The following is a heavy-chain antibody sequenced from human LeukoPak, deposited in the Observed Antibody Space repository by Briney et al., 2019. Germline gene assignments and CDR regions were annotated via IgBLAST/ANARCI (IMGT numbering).Heavy chain of an antibody. CDR3: TRGTATGDDH. Sequence: GGSLRLSCAASGFTFSSYWMCWVRQAPGKGLVWVSRINSDESSISYTDSVKGRFTISRDNAKNTLYLQMNSLRAEDTAVYYCTRGTATGDDHWGQGTLVTVSS. CDR2: INSDESSI. V-gene: IGHV3-74*01. D-gene: IGHD7-27*01. J-gene: IGHJ4*02. CDR1: GFTFSSYW.